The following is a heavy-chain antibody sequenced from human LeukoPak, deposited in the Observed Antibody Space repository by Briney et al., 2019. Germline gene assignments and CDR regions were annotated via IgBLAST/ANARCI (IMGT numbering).Heavy chain of an antibody. Sequence: GESLRLSCAASGFTFSTYWMSWVRQAPGKGLEWVANLKQDGSEKTYVDSVRGRFTISRDNAKNTLYLQMNSLRAEDTAVYFCARLGPVTTKGVSYWYFDLWGRGTLVTVSS. J-gene: IGHJ2*01. CDR1: GFTFSTYW. D-gene: IGHD4-17*01. CDR3: ARLGPVTTKGVSYWYFDL. CDR2: LKQDGSEK. V-gene: IGHV3-7*01.